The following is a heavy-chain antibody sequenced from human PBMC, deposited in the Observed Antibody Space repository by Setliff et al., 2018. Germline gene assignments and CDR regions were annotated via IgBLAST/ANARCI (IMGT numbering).Heavy chain of an antibody. J-gene: IGHJ3*02. Sequence: GASVKVSCKASGYTFTSYYMHWVRQAPGQGLEWMGIINPSGGSTSYAQKFQGRVTITADESTSTAYMELSSLKSEDTAVYYCARKGISALSGAFDMWGQGTMVTVSS. V-gene: IGHV1-46*01. CDR2: INPSGGST. D-gene: IGHD1-26*01. CDR1: GYTFTSYY. CDR3: ARKGISALSGAFDM.